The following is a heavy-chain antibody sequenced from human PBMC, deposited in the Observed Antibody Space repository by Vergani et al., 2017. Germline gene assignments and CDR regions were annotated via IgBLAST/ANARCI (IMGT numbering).Heavy chain of an antibody. V-gene: IGHV3-11*01. CDR1: GFTFSDYY. CDR2: ISSSGSTI. D-gene: IGHD2-2*01. J-gene: IGHJ3*02. Sequence: QVQLVESGGGLVKPGGSLRLSCAASGFTFSDYYMSWIRQAPGKGLEWVSYISSSGSTIYYADSVKGRFTISRDNAKNSLYLQMNSLRAEDTALYYCAKATIVVVPAAPGAGAFDIWGQGTMVTVSS. CDR3: AKATIVVVPAAPGAGAFDI.